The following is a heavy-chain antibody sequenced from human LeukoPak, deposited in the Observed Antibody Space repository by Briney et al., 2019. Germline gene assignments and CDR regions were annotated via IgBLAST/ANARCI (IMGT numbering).Heavy chain of an antibody. V-gene: IGHV3-53*04. CDR2: IYSAGNT. D-gene: IGHD6-19*01. Sequence: PGCSLRLSCLASGFTVSINYMSWVRQAPGKGLEWVSVIYSAGNTYYADSVKGRFTISRHNSENTLYLHMNSLRVEDTAVYFCARGGTPGYSSGRIDYWGQGTLVTVSS. CDR3: ARGGTPGYSSGRIDY. CDR1: GFTVSINY. J-gene: IGHJ4*02.